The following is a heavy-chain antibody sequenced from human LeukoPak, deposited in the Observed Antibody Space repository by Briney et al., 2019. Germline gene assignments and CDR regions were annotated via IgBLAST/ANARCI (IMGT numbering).Heavy chain of an antibody. J-gene: IGHJ6*02. D-gene: IGHD2-21*02. V-gene: IGHV3-21*01. CDR3: ARDPYCGGDGYSYYYYYYGMDV. CDR2: ISSSSSYI. CDR1: GFTFSSYS. Sequence: GGSLRLSCAASGFTFSSYSMNWVRQAPGKGLEWVSSISSSSSYIYYADSVKGRFTISRDNAKNSLYLQMSSLRAEDTAVYYCARDPYCGGDGYSYYYYYYGMDVWGQGTTVTVSS.